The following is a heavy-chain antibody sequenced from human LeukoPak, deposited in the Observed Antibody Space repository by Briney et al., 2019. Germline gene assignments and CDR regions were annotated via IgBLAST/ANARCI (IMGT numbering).Heavy chain of an antibody. J-gene: IGHJ5*02. Sequence: ASVKVSCTASGYTFNNFDINWVRQATGQGLEWMGWMNPNSGKTGYAQKFQGRVTMTEDTSTDTAYMELSSLRSEDTAVYYCALRYLGGWFDPWGQGTLVTVSS. CDR3: ALRYLGGWFDP. CDR2: MNPNSGKT. V-gene: IGHV1-8*01. D-gene: IGHD1-1*01. CDR1: GYTFNNFD.